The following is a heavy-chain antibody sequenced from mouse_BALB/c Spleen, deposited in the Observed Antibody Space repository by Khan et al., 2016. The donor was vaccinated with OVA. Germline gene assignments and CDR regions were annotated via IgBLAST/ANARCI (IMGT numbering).Heavy chain of an antibody. J-gene: IGHJ3*01. CDR2: IDPENGIT. CDR1: GFNIKDYY. D-gene: IGHD2-1*01. V-gene: IGHV14-1*02. CDR3: ARRGYGNYWFAY. Sequence: EVQLQQSGAELVRPGALVKLSCKASGFNIKDYYILWVKQRPEQGLEWIGWIDPENGITIYDPKFQAKASITADTSSNTAYLQLSSLTSEDTAVYYCARRGYGNYWFAYWGQGTLVTVSA.